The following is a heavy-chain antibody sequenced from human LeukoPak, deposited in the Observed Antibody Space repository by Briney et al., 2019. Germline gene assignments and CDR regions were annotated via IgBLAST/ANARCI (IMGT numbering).Heavy chain of an antibody. CDR3: ARDYYYMDV. J-gene: IGHJ6*03. CDR1: GGSFSGYY. CDR2: INHSGST. Sequence: PSETLSLTCAVYGGSFSGYYWSWIRQPPGKGLEWIGEINHSGSTNYNPSLKGRVTISVDTSKNQFSLKLSSVTAADTAVYYCARDYYYMDVWGKGTTVTVSS. V-gene: IGHV4-34*01.